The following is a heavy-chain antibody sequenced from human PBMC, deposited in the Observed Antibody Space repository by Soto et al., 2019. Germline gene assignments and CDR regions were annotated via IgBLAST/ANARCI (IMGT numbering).Heavy chain of an antibody. V-gene: IGHV4-4*02. Sequence: PSETLSLTCTVSGGSISSSNWWSWVRQPPGKGLEWIGEIYHSGSTNYNPSLKSRVTISVDTSTSTVYMELSSLRSDDTAVYYCSRVGPTYFQESSGDYDAYWGQGTLVSVSS. CDR3: SRVGPTYFQESSGDYDAY. CDR1: GGSISSSNW. D-gene: IGHD3-22*01. J-gene: IGHJ1*01. CDR2: IYHSGST.